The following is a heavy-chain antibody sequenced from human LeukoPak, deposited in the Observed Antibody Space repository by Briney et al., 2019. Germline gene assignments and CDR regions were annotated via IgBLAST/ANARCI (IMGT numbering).Heavy chain of an antibody. CDR1: GGTFSSYA. D-gene: IGHD3-10*01. CDR2: IIPILGIA. J-gene: IGHJ4*02. V-gene: IGHV1-69*04. Sequence: ASVKVSCKASGGTFSSYATSWARQAPGQGLEWMGRIIPILGIANYAQKFQGRVTITADKSTSTAYMELSSLRSEDTAVYYCARPLGDGGSGSYGGFGYWGQGTLVTVSS. CDR3: ARPLGDGGSGSYGGFGY.